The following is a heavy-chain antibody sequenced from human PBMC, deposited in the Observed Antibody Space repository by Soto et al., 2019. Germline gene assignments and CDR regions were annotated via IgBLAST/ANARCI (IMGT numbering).Heavy chain of an antibody. CDR3: ARRAETNGRNGFGADKYYFDF. CDR1: GYTFTSYD. V-gene: IGHV1-8*01. Sequence: ASVKVSCKASGYTFTSYDMHWVRQATGQGLEWMGWLNANTGDSNYAQKFQGRISVTSDTSINTVHMELSGLRSEDTAVYYCARRAETNGRNGFGADKYYFDFWGQGTLVTVSS. J-gene: IGHJ4*02. CDR2: LNANTGDS. D-gene: IGHD1-1*01.